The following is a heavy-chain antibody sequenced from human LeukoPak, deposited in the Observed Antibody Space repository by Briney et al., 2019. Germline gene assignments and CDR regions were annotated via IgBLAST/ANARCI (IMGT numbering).Heavy chain of an antibody. CDR2: IGTAGDT. CDR3: ARSVGYSSGGPGYYYYGMDV. D-gene: IGHD6-19*01. CDR1: GFTFSSYD. J-gene: IGHJ6*02. Sequence: PGGSPRLSCAASGFTFSSYDMHWVRQATGKGLEWVSAIGTAGDTYYPGSVKGRFTISRENAKNSLYLQMNSLRAGDTAVYYCARSVGYSSGGPGYYYYGMDVWGQGTTVTVSS. V-gene: IGHV3-13*01.